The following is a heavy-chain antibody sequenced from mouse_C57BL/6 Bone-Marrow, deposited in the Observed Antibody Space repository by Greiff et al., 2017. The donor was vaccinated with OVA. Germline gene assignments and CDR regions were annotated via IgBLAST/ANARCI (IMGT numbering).Heavy chain of an antibody. CDR1: GFTFSSYT. Sequence: EVQVVESGGGLVKPGGSLKLSCAASGFTFSSYTMSWVRQTPEKRLEWVATISGGGGNTYYPDSVTGRFTISRDNAKNTLYLQMSSLRCEDTALYYCAIHGYGNPHLYFDVWGTGTTVTVSS. V-gene: IGHV5-9*01. D-gene: IGHD2-1*01. CDR2: ISGGGGNT. J-gene: IGHJ1*03. CDR3: AIHGYGNPHLYFDV.